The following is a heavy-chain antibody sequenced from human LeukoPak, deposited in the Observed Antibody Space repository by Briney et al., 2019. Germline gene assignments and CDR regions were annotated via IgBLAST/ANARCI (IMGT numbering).Heavy chain of an antibody. D-gene: IGHD1-26*01. CDR1: GFTVSSNY. J-gene: IGHJ4*02. V-gene: IGHV3-66*04. CDR3: ASQIVGATPY. CDR2: IYSGGST. Sequence: GGSLRLSCAASGFTVSSNYMNWVRQAPGKGLEWVSIIYSGGSTYYADSVKGRFTISRDNSKNTLYLQMNSLRAEDTAVYYCASQIVGATPYWGQGTLVTVPS.